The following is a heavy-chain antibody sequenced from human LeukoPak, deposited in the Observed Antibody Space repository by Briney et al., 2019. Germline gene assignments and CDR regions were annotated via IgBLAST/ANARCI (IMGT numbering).Heavy chain of an antibody. CDR1: GGSISSSSYY. CDR3: ARVLGQRGYSYGYHNYYYYYYMDV. CDR2: IYTSGST. Sequence: SETLSLTCTVSGGSISSSSYYWGWIRQPAGKGLEWIGRIYTSGSTNYNPSLKSRVTISVDTSKNQFSLKLSSVTAADTAVYYCARVLGQRGYSYGYHNYYYYYYMDVWGKGTTVTVSS. V-gene: IGHV4-61*02. J-gene: IGHJ6*03. D-gene: IGHD5-18*01.